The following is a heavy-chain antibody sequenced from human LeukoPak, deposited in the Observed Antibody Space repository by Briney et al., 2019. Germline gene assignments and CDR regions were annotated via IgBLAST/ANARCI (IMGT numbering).Heavy chain of an antibody. Sequence: AGVTVSCKASGYTFTSYDINWVRQATGQGLEWMGWMNPNSGNTGYAQKFQGRVTMTRNTSISTAYMELSSLRSEDTAAYYCARGRVAGVDYWGQGTLVTASS. CDR2: MNPNSGNT. J-gene: IGHJ4*02. D-gene: IGHD6-19*01. V-gene: IGHV1-8*01. CDR1: GYTFTSYD. CDR3: ARGRVAGVDY.